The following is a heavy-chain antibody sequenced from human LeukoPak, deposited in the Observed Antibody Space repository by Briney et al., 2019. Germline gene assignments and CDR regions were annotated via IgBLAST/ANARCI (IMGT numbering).Heavy chain of an antibody. CDR2: IQYDGSIK. CDR3: VQGGQYTRAYSDAFGL. V-gene: IGHV3-30*03. Sequence: PGGSLRLSCAASGITFSHHGMDWVRQAPGKGLEWVAGIQYDGSIKFYLDSVKGRFTTSRDNSKNTLDLQMNSLRFEDTAVYFCVQGGQYTRAYSDAFGLWGQGTMVTVSS. CDR1: GITFSHHG. D-gene: IGHD2-21*01. J-gene: IGHJ3*01.